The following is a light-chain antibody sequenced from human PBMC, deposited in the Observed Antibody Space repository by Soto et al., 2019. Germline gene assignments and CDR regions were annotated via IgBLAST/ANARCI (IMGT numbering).Light chain of an antibody. CDR3: HQYNDWPRT. V-gene: IGKV3-15*01. CDR2: GTS. Sequence: EIVMTQSPAPLSVSPGERATLSCRASQSVSSNLAWYQQTPGQAPRLLIYGTSTRATGIPVRLSGSGSGTEFTLTISSLQSEDFAVYYCHQYNDWPRTFGQGTKVEIK. J-gene: IGKJ1*01. CDR1: QSVSSN.